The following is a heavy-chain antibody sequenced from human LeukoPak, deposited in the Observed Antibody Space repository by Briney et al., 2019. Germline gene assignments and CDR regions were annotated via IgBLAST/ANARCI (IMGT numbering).Heavy chain of an antibody. CDR1: GFTFSAYA. CDR2: ISGSGGST. J-gene: IGHJ6*02. V-gene: IGHV3-23*01. Sequence: PGGSLRLSCAASGFTFSAYAMSWVRQAPGKGLEWVSAISGSGGSTYYADSVKGQFTISRDNSKNTLNLQMKSLRAEDTAVYFCAKAISPRLDYYYGMDVWGQGTTVTVSS. CDR3: AKAISPRLDYYYGMDV. D-gene: IGHD3-3*01.